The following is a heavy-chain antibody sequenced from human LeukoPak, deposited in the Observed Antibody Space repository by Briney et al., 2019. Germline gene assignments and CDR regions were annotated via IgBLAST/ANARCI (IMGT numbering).Heavy chain of an antibody. J-gene: IGHJ4*02. CDR3: AGMATMLSTPLDY. D-gene: IGHD5-24*01. V-gene: IGHV4-31*03. CDR1: GGSISSGGYY. Sequence: SETLSLTCTVSGGSISSGGYYWSWIRQHPGKGLEWIGYIYYSGSTYYNPSLKSRVAISVDTPKNQFSLKLSSVTAADTAVYYCAGMATMLSTPLDYWGQGTLVTVSS. CDR2: IYYSGST.